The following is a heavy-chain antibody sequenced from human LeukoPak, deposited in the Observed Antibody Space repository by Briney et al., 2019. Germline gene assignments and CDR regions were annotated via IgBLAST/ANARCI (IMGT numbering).Heavy chain of an antibody. J-gene: IGHJ4*02. Sequence: GGSLRLSCAASGFTFSSYAMSWVRQAPGKGLEWVSAISGSGSSTYYADSVKGRFTISRDNSKNSLYLQMNSLRAEDTAVYYCAKSGGLRSKKFDYWRQGTLVTVSS. CDR1: GFTFSSYA. CDR3: AKSGGLRSKKFDY. D-gene: IGHD4-17*01. CDR2: ISGSGSST. V-gene: IGHV3-23*01.